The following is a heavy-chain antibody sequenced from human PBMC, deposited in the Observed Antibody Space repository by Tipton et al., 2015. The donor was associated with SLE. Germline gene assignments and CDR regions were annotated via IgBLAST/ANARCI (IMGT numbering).Heavy chain of an antibody. Sequence: TLSLTCDVSGYSISNGYYWGWIRQPPGKGLEWIGSIHQSGNAYYNPSLKSRVFMSIDTSKNQLFLRLSSATAADTAVYYCARHDFDDNGYYLHYFEYWGQGTLVTVST. V-gene: IGHV4-38-2*01. CDR1: GYSISNGYY. D-gene: IGHD3-22*01. CDR3: ARHDFDDNGYYLHYFEY. CDR2: IHQSGNA. J-gene: IGHJ4*02.